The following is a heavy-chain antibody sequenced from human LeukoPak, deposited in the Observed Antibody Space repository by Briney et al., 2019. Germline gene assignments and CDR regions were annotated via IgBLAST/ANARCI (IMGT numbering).Heavy chain of an antibody. CDR3: ASQYGGLRAPVDY. CDR2: INHSGST. CDR1: GGSFSGYY. Sequence: PSETLSLTCAVYGGSFSGYYWSWIRQPPGKGLEWIGEINHSGSTNYNPSLKSRVTISVDTSKNQFSLKLSSVTAADTAVYYCASQYGGLRAPVDYWGQGTLVTVSS. D-gene: IGHD5-12*01. V-gene: IGHV4-34*01. J-gene: IGHJ4*02.